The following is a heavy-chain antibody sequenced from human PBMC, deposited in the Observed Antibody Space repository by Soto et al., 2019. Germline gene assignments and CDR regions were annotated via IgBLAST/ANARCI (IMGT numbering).Heavy chain of an antibody. V-gene: IGHV4-30-2*01. J-gene: IGHJ5*02. CDR1: GGSISSGGYS. Sequence: QLQLQESGSGLVKPSQTLSLTCAVSGGSISSGGYSWSWIRQPPGKGLEWIGYICHGGSTYYNPSLRSRVAIAVDRSKNQFSLKLTSVTAADTAVYYCARDRLSVTTWGWFDPWGQGTLVTVSS. D-gene: IGHD4-17*01. CDR3: ARDRLSVTTWGWFDP. CDR2: ICHGGST.